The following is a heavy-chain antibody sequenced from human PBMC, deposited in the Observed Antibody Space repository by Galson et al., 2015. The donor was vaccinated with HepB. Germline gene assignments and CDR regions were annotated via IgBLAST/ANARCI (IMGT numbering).Heavy chain of an antibody. CDR1: GYSFTSYW. D-gene: IGHD3-16*02. Sequence: SGAEVKKPGESLKISCKGSGYSFTSYWIGWVRQMPGKGLEWMGIIYPGDSDTRYSPSFQGQVTISADKSISTAYLQWSSLKASDTAMYYCARLTMSNYDYIWGSYRPQYYMDVWGKGTTVTVSS. V-gene: IGHV5-51*03. J-gene: IGHJ6*03. CDR2: IYPGDSDT. CDR3: ARLTMSNYDYIWGSYRPQYYMDV.